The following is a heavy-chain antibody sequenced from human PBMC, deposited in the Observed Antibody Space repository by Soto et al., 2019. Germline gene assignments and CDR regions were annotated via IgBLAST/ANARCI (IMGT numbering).Heavy chain of an antibody. V-gene: IGHV3-7*03. CDR3: ARERYYGSGSYYNVYYYYYGMDV. CDR1: GFTFSSYW. J-gene: IGHJ6*02. Sequence: GSLRLSCAASGFTFSSYWMSWVRQAPGKGLEWVANIKQDGSEKYYVDSVKGRFTISRDNAKNSLYLQMNSLRAEDTAVYYCARERYYGSGSYYNVYYYYYGMDVWGQGTTVTVSS. CDR2: IKQDGSEK. D-gene: IGHD3-10*01.